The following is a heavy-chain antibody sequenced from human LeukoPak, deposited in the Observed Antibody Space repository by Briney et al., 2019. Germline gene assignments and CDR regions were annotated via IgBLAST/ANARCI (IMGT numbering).Heavy chain of an antibody. D-gene: IGHD3-22*01. CDR2: ISGSGGST. CDR1: GFTFSSYA. J-gene: IGHJ4*02. Sequence: GGSLRLSCAASGFTFSSYAMSWVRQAPGKGLEWVSAISGSGGSTYYADSVKGRFTVSRDNSKNTLYVQMNSLRAEDTAVYYCAKDGGSGYYYFDYWGQGTLVTVSS. CDR3: AKDGGSGYYYFDY. V-gene: IGHV3-23*01.